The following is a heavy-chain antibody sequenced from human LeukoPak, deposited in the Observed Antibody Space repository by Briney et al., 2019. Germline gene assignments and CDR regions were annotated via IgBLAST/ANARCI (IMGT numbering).Heavy chain of an antibody. CDR3: ANLDWDTGFDY. CDR1: GFTFSGYG. CDR2: IRHDGTND. Sequence: GGSLRLSCVASGFTFSGYGMHWVRQAPGKGLEWVAFIRHDGTNDHYADSVQGRLTISRDNSKTTLYLEMNSLRAEDTAVYYCANLDWDTGFDYWGQGTLVTVSS. J-gene: IGHJ4*02. V-gene: IGHV3-30*02. D-gene: IGHD3-9*01.